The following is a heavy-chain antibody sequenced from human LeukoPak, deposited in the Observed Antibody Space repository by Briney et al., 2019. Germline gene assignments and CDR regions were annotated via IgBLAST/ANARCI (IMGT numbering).Heavy chain of an antibody. J-gene: IGHJ4*02. Sequence: GESLKISCKGSGYIFTTYWIGWVRQLPGKGPEWMGIIYPGDSDGRYSPSFQGRVTISADKSISTAYLQWSTLKASDTAMYYCATPTLGTIGEYLFDYWGQGTLVTVAS. V-gene: IGHV5-51*01. CDR3: ATPTLGTIGEYLFDY. CDR1: GYIFTTYW. D-gene: IGHD1-7*01. CDR2: IYPGDSDG.